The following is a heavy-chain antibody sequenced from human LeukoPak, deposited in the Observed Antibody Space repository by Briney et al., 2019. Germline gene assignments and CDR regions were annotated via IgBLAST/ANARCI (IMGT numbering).Heavy chain of an antibody. CDR2: ISGSGGST. CDR3: AKIFAKYYYGSGSSDY. J-gene: IGHJ4*02. CDR1: GFTFSSYA. D-gene: IGHD3-10*01. V-gene: IGHV3-23*01. Sequence: GGSLRLSCAASGFTFSSYAMSWVRQAPGKELEWVSAISGSGGSTYYADSVKGRFTISRDNSKNTLYLQMNSLRAEDTAVYYCAKIFAKYYYGSGSSDYWGQGTLVTVSS.